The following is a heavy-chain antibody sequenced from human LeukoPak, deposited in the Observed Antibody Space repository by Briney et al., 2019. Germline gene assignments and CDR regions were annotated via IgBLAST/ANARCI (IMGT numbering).Heavy chain of an antibody. CDR2: IYPGDSDT. J-gene: IGHJ4*02. D-gene: IGHD5-18*01. CDR3: ARHANPMVTPLDY. V-gene: IGHV5-51*01. Sequence: LGESLKISCKGSGYRFTSYWSGWVRQIPGKGLESMRIIYPGDSDTRYSPSVQGQVTISADKSISTAYLQWSSLKASDTAMYYCARHANPMVTPLDYWGQGTLVTVSS. CDR1: GYRFTSYW.